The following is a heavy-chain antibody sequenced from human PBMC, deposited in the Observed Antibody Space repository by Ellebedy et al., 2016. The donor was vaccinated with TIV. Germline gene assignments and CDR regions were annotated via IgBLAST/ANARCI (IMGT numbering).Heavy chain of an antibody. CDR3: ARGVISTVVITTLYFDY. Sequence: AASVKVSCKASGGTFSSYAISWVRQAPGQGLEWMGGIIPIFGTANYAQKFQGRVTITADESTSTAYMELSSLRSEDTAVYYCARGVISTVVITTLYFDYWGQGTLVTVSS. CDR2: IIPIFGTA. D-gene: IGHD3-22*01. V-gene: IGHV1-69*13. CDR1: GGTFSSYA. J-gene: IGHJ4*02.